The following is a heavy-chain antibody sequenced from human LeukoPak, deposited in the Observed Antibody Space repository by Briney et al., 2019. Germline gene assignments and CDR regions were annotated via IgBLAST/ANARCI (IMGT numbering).Heavy chain of an antibody. CDR2: IYYSGST. J-gene: IGHJ5*02. CDR1: GGSISSSSYY. V-gene: IGHV4-39*01. CDR3: ARASSIAVAGTWIDP. Sequence: PSETLSLTCTVSGGSISSSSYYWGWIRQPPGKGLEWIGSIYYSGSTYYNPSLKSRVTISVDTSKNQFSLKLSSVTGADTAVYYCARASSIAVAGTWIDPWGQGTLVTVSS. D-gene: IGHD6-19*01.